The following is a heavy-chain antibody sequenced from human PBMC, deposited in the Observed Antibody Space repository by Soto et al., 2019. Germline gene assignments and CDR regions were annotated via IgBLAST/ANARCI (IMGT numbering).Heavy chain of an antibody. Sequence: GGSLRLSCAASGFTFSSYGMHWVRQAPGKGLEWVAVIWYDGSNKYYADSVKGRFTISRDNSKNTLYLQMNSLRAEDTAVYYCARAAVTTVYYYYYMDVWGKGTTVTVSS. CDR3: ARAAVTTVYYYYYMDV. D-gene: IGHD4-17*01. CDR1: GFTFSSYG. V-gene: IGHV3-33*01. J-gene: IGHJ6*03. CDR2: IWYDGSNK.